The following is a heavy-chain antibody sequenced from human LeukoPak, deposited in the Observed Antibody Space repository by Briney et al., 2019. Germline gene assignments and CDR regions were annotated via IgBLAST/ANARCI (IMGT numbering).Heavy chain of an antibody. CDR2: IYYSGST. V-gene: IGHV4-59*12. J-gene: IGHJ4*02. D-gene: IGHD1-26*01. CDR1: GGTISSYY. Sequence: SETLSLTCTVSGGTISSYYWSWIRQPPGKGLEWIGYIYYSGSTNYNPSLNSRVTTSVDTSKNQFSLKLSSVTAADTAVYHCARDLVGATGFDNWGQGTLVTVSP. CDR3: ARDLVGATGFDN.